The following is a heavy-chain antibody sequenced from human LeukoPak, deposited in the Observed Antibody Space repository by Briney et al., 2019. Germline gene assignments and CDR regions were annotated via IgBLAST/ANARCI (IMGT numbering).Heavy chain of an antibody. CDR1: GGSISSYY. CDR3: ARVRIAVADYYFDY. V-gene: IGHV4-59*01. CDR2: IYYSGST. D-gene: IGHD6-19*01. Sequence: SETLSLTCTASGGSISSYYWSWIRQPPGKGLEWIGYIYYSGSTNYNPSLESRVTISVDTSKNQFSLKLSSVTAADTAVYYCARVRIAVADYYFDYWGQGTLVTVSS. J-gene: IGHJ4*02.